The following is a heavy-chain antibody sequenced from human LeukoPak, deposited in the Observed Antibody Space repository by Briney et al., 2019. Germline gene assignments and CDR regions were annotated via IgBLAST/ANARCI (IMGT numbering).Heavy chain of an antibody. CDR1: GYTFTSYA. CDR2: INAGNGNT. D-gene: IGHD6-13*01. V-gene: IGHV1-3*01. Sequence: AASVKVSCKASGYTFTSYAMHWVRQAPGQRLEWMGWINAGNGNTKYSQKFQGRVTITRDTSASTAYMELSSLRSEDTAVYYCARAFYSSNWYYWFDPWGQGTLVTVSS. CDR3: ARAFYSSNWYYWFDP. J-gene: IGHJ5*02.